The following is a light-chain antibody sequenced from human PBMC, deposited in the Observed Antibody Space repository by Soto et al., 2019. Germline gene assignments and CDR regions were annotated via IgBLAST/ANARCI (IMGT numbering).Light chain of an antibody. V-gene: IGKV1-33*01. CDR3: QQYESAPYT. CDR2: DAS. Sequence: DIQMTQSPSSLSASVGDRVTITCQASQDITNYLNWYQQKPGKAPKLLIYDASNLKTGVPSRFSGSGSVTDFTVTISSLQPEDIATYYCQQYESAPYTFGQGTKLEIK. CDR1: QDITNY. J-gene: IGKJ2*01.